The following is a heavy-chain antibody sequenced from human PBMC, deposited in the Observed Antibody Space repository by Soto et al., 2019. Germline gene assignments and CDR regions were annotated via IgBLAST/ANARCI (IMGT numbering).Heavy chain of an antibody. CDR1: GGTFSSYA. CDR2: IISIFGTA. Sequence: QVQLVQSGAEVKKPGSSVKVSCKASGGTFSSYAISWVRQAPGQGLEWMGGIISIFGTANYAQKFQGRVTITADESTSTAYIELSSLSSEDTAVYYCARDLSTVGWFDPWGQGTLVTVSS. V-gene: IGHV1-69*12. J-gene: IGHJ5*02. CDR3: ARDLSTVGWFDP. D-gene: IGHD3-16*02.